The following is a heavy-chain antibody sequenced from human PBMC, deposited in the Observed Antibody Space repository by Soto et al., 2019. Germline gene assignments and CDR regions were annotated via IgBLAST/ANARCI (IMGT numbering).Heavy chain of an antibody. CDR1: GGSVSSGGDF. V-gene: IGHV4-30-4*01. CDR3: ARGPSADEMDF. CDR2: IHKRGST. D-gene: IGHD3-3*01. J-gene: IGHJ4*02. Sequence: QVQLQESGPGLVEPSQTLSLTCTVSGGSVSSGGDFWSWIRQPPGEGREWIGDIHKRGSTYSNPSLGGRVTLSLDTAKSRFSRELSSVTAADTAVYYCARGPSADEMDFWGQGTLVTVSS.